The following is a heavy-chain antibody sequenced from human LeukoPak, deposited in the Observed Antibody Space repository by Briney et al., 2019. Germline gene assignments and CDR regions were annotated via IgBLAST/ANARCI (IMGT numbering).Heavy chain of an antibody. CDR2: TYYRSKWYN. V-gene: IGHV6-1*01. CDR1: GDSVSSNSAA. CDR3: ARHRRDDILTGYPYYFDY. Sequence: SQTLSLTCAISGDSVSSNSAAWNWIRQSPSRGLEWLGRTYYRSKWYNDYAVSVKSRITINPDTSKNQFSLQLNSVTPEDTAVYYCARHRRDDILTGYPYYFDYWGQGTLVTVSS. J-gene: IGHJ4*02. D-gene: IGHD3-9*01.